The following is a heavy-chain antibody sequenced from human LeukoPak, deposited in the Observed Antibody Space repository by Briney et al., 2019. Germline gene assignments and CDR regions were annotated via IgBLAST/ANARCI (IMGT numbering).Heavy chain of an antibody. D-gene: IGHD3-22*01. CDR1: GYTFTSYY. V-gene: IGHV1-46*01. Sequence: ASVKVSCKASGYTFTSYYMHWERQAPGQGLEWMGIINPSGGSTSYAQKFQGRVTMTRDTSTSTVYMELSSLRSEDTAVYYCARDGEYYYDSSGYAYDYWGQGTLVTVSS. CDR2: INPSGGST. J-gene: IGHJ4*02. CDR3: ARDGEYYYDSSGYAYDY.